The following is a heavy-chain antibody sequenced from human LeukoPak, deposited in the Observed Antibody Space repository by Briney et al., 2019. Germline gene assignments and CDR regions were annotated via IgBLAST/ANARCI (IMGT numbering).Heavy chain of an antibody. CDR2: ISGSGGST. CDR3: ANDGAYYDSNTDAFDI. D-gene: IGHD3-22*01. V-gene: IGHV3-23*01. J-gene: IGHJ3*02. CDR1: GFTFSNYA. Sequence: GGSLRLSCAASGFTFSNYAMSWVRQAPGKGLEWVSAISGSGGSTYCADSVKGRFTVSRDNSKNTLYLQMNSLRAEDTAVYYCANDGAYYDSNTDAFDIWGQGTMVTVSS.